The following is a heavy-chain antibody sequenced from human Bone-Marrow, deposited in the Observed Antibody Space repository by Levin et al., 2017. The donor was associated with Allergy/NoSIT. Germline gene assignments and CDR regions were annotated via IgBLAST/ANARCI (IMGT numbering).Heavy chain of an antibody. CDR3: ARDKSSDGVTPDWYFDL. J-gene: IGHJ2*01. CDR2: IGADNTTI. D-gene: IGHD2-21*02. Sequence: PGGSLRLSCDASGFTFSSYGIIWVRQAPGKGLEWVSYIGADNTTIYYADSVKGRFTISRDNVKKSLYLQMNSLRAEDTAIYYCARDKSSDGVTPDWYFDLWGRGTLVTVSS. CDR1: GFTFSSYG. V-gene: IGHV3-48*01.